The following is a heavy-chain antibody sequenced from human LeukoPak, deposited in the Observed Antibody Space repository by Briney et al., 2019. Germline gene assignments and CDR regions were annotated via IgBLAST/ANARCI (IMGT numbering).Heavy chain of an antibody. CDR3: ARARRRAGYCSSTSCYVSPPGY. D-gene: IGHD2-2*01. CDR2: MNPNSGNT. Sequence: ASVKVSCKASGYTFTSYDINWVRQATGQGLEWMGWMNPNSGNTGYAQKFQGRVTMTRNTSISTAYMELSSLRSEDTAVYYCARARRRAGYCSSTSCYVSPPGYWGQGTLVTVSS. V-gene: IGHV1-8*01. CDR1: GYTFTSYD. J-gene: IGHJ4*02.